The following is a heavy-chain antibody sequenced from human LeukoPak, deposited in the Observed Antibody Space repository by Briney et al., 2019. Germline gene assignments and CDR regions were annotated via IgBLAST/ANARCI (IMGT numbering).Heavy chain of an antibody. D-gene: IGHD5-18*01. J-gene: IGHJ4*02. CDR1: GGSISSYY. CDR3: ARVDTAMVTFDY. V-gene: IGHV4-59*01. CDR2: IYYSGST. Sequence: SETLSLTCTVSGGSISSYYWSWIRQPSGKGLEWIGYIYYSGSTNYNPSLKSRVTISVDTSKNQFSLKLSSVTAADTAVYYCARVDTAMVTFDYRGQGTLVTVSS.